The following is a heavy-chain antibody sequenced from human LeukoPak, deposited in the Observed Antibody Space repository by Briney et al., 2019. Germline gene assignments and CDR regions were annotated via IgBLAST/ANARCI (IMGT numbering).Heavy chain of an antibody. V-gene: IGHV3-23*01. Sequence: GGSLRLSCAASGFTFSSYAMHWVRQAPGKGLEWVSAISGSGGSTYYADSVKGRFTISRDNSKNTLYLQMNSLRAEDTAVYYCAKRPVYYYGSSGYYFDYWGQGTLVTVSS. CDR3: AKRPVYYYGSSGYYFDY. CDR1: GFTFSSYA. J-gene: IGHJ4*02. CDR2: ISGSGGST. D-gene: IGHD3-22*01.